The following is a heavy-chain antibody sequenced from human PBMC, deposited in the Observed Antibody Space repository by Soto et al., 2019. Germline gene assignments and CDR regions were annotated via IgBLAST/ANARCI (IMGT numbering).Heavy chain of an antibody. V-gene: IGHV1-69*13. D-gene: IGHD6-13*01. CDR1: GGTFSSYR. CDR3: ARDSGAKLSSS. J-gene: IGHJ4*02. CDR2: IVPIYRTA. Sequence: SVKVSCKASGGTFSSYRINWVRQAPGQGLEWVGGIVPIYRTADYAQKFQGRVTITADESARTAYLEVRSLKSQDTAVYYCARDSGAKLSSSWGQGTLVTASS.